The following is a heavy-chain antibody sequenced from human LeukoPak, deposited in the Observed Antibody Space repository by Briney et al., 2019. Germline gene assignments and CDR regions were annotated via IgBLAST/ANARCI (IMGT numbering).Heavy chain of an antibody. Sequence: KPGESLLISCQGSGSSFTSYWISWVRQLPGKGLEWMGRIDPSDSYTNYSPSFQGHVTISADKSISTAYLQWCSLKASDTAMYYCASLVWDAFDIWGQGTMVTVSS. D-gene: IGHD1-14*01. CDR3: ASLVWDAFDI. J-gene: IGHJ3*02. CDR2: IDPSDSYT. V-gene: IGHV5-10-1*01. CDR1: GSSFTSYW.